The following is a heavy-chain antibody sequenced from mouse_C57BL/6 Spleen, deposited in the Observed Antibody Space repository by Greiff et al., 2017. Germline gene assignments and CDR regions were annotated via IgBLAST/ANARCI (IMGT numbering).Heavy chain of an antibody. J-gene: IGHJ2*01. CDR2: ISDGGSYT. D-gene: IGHD1-1*01. CDR3: ARDPYYYGSSYGNYFDY. Sequence: EVKLMESGGGLVKPGGSLKLSCAASGFTFSSYAMSWVRQTPEKRLEWVATISDGGSYTYYPDNVKGRFTISRDNAKNNLYLQMSHLKSEDTAMYYCARDPYYYGSSYGNYFDYWGQGTTLTVSS. V-gene: IGHV5-4*01. CDR1: GFTFSSYA.